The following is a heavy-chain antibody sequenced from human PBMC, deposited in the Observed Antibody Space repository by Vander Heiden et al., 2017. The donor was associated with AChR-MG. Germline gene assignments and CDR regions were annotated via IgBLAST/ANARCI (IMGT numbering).Heavy chain of an antibody. V-gene: IGHV3-30*18. Sequence: QVQLVESGGGVVQPGRSLRLSCAASGFTFSNYGMHWVRQPPGKGLEWVTVVSSDGSFKNYVDSVKGRFTISRDNSKTTLHLEMNSLRPEDTAVYYCAKDEAPAIRSGSPLDYWGQGTRVTVSS. CDR2: VSSDGSFK. D-gene: IGHD3-10*01. CDR3: AKDEAPAIRSGSPLDY. CDR1: GFTFSNYG. J-gene: IGHJ4*02.